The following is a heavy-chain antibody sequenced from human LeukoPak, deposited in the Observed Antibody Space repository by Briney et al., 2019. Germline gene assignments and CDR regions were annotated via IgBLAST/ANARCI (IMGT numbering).Heavy chain of an antibody. J-gene: IGHJ4*02. CDR1: GFTFNSYW. Sequence: GGSLRLTCAASGFTFNSYWMVWVRQAQGKGLEWLANIKQGGSDNYYVDYVKGSFTISRDNAKNSLYLQMNSLRAEDTAVYYCARGGRFAMITFGGPHYWGQGTLVTVAS. V-gene: IGHV3-7*01. CDR2: IKQGGSDN. D-gene: IGHD3-16*01. CDR3: ARGGRFAMITFGGPHY.